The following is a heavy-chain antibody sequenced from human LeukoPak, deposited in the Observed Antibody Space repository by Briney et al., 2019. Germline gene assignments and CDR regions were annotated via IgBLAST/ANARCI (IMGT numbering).Heavy chain of an antibody. Sequence: SETLSLTCTVSGYSISSGYYWGWIRQPPGKGLEWIGSMYYSGNTYYNPSLKSRVTISVDTSKNQFSLKLRSVTAADTAFYYCARGKSRGSHIDYWGQGTLVTVSS. V-gene: IGHV4-38-2*02. CDR1: GYSISSGYY. D-gene: IGHD1-26*01. CDR2: MYYSGNT. CDR3: ARGKSRGSHIDY. J-gene: IGHJ4*02.